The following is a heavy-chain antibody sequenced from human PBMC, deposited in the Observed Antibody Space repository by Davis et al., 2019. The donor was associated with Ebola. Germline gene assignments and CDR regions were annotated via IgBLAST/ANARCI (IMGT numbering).Heavy chain of an antibody. CDR3: AGGGVAYSDLDY. D-gene: IGHD2-21*01. J-gene: IGHJ4*02. CDR2: INPSGGST. CDR1: AYTFTSYY. V-gene: IGHV1-46*01. Sequence: ASVQVSCKASAYTFTSYYMHWVRQAPGQGLEWMGIINPSGGSTSYAQKFQGRVTMTRDTSMSTAYMELSSLRSEDTAVYFCAGGGVAYSDLDYWGQGTLVAVSS.